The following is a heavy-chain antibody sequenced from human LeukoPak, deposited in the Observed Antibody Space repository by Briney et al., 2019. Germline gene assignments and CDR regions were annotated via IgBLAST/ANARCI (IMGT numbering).Heavy chain of an antibody. CDR3: ARGGYSYGLGY. Sequence: GGSLRLSCAASGYTFSSYWMSWVRQAPGKGLEWLANIKQDGNEKYYVDSVKGRFTISRDNAKNSLFLQMNSLRAGDTAVYYCARGGYSYGLGYWGQGTLVTVSS. CDR1: GYTFSSYW. CDR2: IKQDGNEK. J-gene: IGHJ4*02. V-gene: IGHV3-7*01. D-gene: IGHD5-18*01.